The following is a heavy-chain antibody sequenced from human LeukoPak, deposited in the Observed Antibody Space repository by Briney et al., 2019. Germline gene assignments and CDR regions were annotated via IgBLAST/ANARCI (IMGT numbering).Heavy chain of an antibody. D-gene: IGHD3-10*01. CDR2: INPNSGGT. Sequence: GASVKVSCKASGYTFTGYYMHWVRQAPGQGLEWMGWINPNSGGTNYAQKFQGRVTMTRDTSISTAYMELSRLRSDDTAVYYCASLFVRGVAGSGSYQETDYWGQGTLVTVSS. V-gene: IGHV1-2*02. CDR3: ASLFVRGVAGSGSYQETDY. CDR1: GYTFTGYY. J-gene: IGHJ4*02.